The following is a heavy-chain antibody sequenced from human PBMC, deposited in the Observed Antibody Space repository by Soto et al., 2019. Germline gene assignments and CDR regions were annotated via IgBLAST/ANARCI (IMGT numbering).Heavy chain of an antibody. CDR3: ARGEDAFFYYGLDV. CDR2: IYDTGISGYTPST. V-gene: IGHV4-59*01. J-gene: IGHJ6*02. Sequence: QVQLQESGPRLVKPSATLSLTCTVSGGSITSSYWSWIRRPPGKGLEWIAYIYDTGISGYTPSTSYNPSLKRRVTMSVDTSKSQFSLKLTSVTAADTAVYYCARGEDAFFYYGLDVWGQGITVTVSS. CDR1: GGSITSSY.